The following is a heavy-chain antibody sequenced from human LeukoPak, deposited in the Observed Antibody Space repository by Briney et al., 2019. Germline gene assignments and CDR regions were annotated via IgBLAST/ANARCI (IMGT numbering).Heavy chain of an antibody. CDR1: GFTFSDYY. J-gene: IGHJ5*02. CDR2: ISSSGSTI. D-gene: IGHD2-15*01. V-gene: IGHV3-11*04. CDR3: ARGGGAVVVVAATRDWFDP. Sequence: GGSLRLSCAASGFTFSDYYMSWIRQAPGKGLEWVSYISSSGSTIYYADSVKGRFTISRDNAKNSLYLQMNSLRAEDTAVYYCARGGGAVVVVAATRDWFDPWGQGTLVTVSS.